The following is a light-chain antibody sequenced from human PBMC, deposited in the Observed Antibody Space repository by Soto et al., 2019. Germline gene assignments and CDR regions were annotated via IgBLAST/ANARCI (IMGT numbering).Light chain of an antibody. V-gene: IGKV1-5*03. CDR1: QSISSW. J-gene: IGKJ1*01. Sequence: DIQMTQSPSTLSASVGDRVTITCRASQSISSWLAWYQQKPGKAPKLLIYKASSFESGVPSRFSGSGSGTGFTLTNRSPQAEDFATYYCQQYNSYSWTFGQGTKVEIK. CDR2: KAS. CDR3: QQYNSYSWT.